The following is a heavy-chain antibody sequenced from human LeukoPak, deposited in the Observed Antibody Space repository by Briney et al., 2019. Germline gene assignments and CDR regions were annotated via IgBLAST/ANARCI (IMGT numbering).Heavy chain of an antibody. V-gene: IGHV3-48*03. CDR3: VRDPSYGSSWYYYMDV. CDR1: GFPFINFA. Sequence: GGSLRLSCEASGFPFINFAMSWVRQAPGKGLEWVSYISSSSFKIGYADSVKGRFTISRDNSKNSLYLQMDSLRVEDTAVYYCVRDPSYGSSWYYYMDVWGKGTTVTVSS. D-gene: IGHD6-13*01. J-gene: IGHJ6*03. CDR2: ISSSSFKI.